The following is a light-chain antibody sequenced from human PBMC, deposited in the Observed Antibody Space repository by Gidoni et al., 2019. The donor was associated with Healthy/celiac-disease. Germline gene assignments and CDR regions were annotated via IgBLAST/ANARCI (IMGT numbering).Light chain of an antibody. Sequence: EIVLTQSPGTLSLSPGERATLSCRASQSVSSSYLAWYQQKPCQAPRLLIYGASSRATGIPDRFSGSGSGTDFTLTLSRLEPEDFAVYYCQQYGSSPRTFGQGTKVEIK. V-gene: IGKV3-20*01. J-gene: IGKJ1*01. CDR1: QSVSSSY. CDR3: QQYGSSPRT. CDR2: GAS.